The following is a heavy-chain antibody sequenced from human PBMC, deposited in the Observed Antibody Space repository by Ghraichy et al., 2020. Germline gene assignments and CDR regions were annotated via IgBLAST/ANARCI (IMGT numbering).Heavy chain of an antibody. CDR1: GFTFSSYA. J-gene: IGHJ2*01. Sequence: GESLNISCAASGFTFSSYAMHWVRQAPGKGLEWVAVISYDGSNKYYADSVKGRFTISRDNSKNTLYLQMNSLRAEDTAVYYCARGPYPSRLSSYGGNSDPWYFDLWGRGTLVTVSS. V-gene: IGHV3-30*04. D-gene: IGHD4-23*01. CDR2: ISYDGSNK. CDR3: ARGPYPSRLSSYGGNSDPWYFDL.